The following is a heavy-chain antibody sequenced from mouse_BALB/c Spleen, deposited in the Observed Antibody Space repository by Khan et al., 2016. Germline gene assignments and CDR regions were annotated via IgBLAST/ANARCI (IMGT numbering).Heavy chain of an antibody. V-gene: IGHV8-8*01. CDR2: IWWDDDK. D-gene: IGHD3-3*01. CDR1: GFSLSTSGMG. Sequence: QVTLKESGPGILQPSQTLSLTCSFSGFSLSTSGMGVGWIRQPSGKGLEWLAHIWWDDDKRSNPALKIRLTISKDTSSNQVFLKIASVETAETATYYCARIEEGRAMDYWGRGTSVTVSS. J-gene: IGHJ4*01. CDR3: ARIEEGRAMDY.